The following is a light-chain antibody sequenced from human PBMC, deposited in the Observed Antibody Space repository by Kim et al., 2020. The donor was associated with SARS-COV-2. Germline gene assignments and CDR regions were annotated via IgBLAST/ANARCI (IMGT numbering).Light chain of an antibody. V-gene: IGKV1-39*01. Sequence: SASVGDRVTVICRTSQAISSYLNWYQQKPGRAPKLLIYAASSLHTDVPSRFSGSESETEFTLTISSLQPEDVATYYCQQSYSSPYSFGQGTRVEI. J-gene: IGKJ2*01. CDR3: QQSYSSPYS. CDR1: QAISSY. CDR2: AAS.